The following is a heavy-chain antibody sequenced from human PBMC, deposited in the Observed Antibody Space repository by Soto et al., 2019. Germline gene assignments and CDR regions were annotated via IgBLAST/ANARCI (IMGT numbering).Heavy chain of an antibody. CDR2: SYYSGTS. V-gene: IGHV4-39*01. D-gene: IGHD1-20*01. CDR1: GGSIRVQSYY. CDR3: TRRYNWNDYYFDP. J-gene: IGHJ5*02. Sequence: QLHLQESGPGLVKPSQTLSLTCTVSGGSIRVQSYYWTWIRQTPGKGLEWVGSSYYSGTSYFNPALKGRVTISLDTYTNQFSLRLTSVTAADTAVYYCTRRYNWNDYYFDPWGQGTLVTVSS.